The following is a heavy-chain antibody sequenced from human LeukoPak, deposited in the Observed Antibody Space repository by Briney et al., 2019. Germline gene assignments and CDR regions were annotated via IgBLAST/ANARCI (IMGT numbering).Heavy chain of an antibody. CDR2: INSDGSST. CDR1: GFTFSSYW. Sequence: GGSLRLSCAASGFTFSSYWMHWVRQAPGKGLVWVSRINSDGSSTSYADSVKGRFTISRDNAKNTLYLQMNSLRAEDTAVYYCARRNSGSHPYQFDPWGQGTLVTVSS. J-gene: IGHJ5*02. D-gene: IGHD1-26*01. V-gene: IGHV3-74*01. CDR3: ARRNSGSHPYQFDP.